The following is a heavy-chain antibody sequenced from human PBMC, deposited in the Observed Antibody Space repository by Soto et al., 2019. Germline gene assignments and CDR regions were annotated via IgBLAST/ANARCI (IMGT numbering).Heavy chain of an antibody. CDR1: GGTFSSYA. D-gene: IGHD2-15*01. CDR2: IIPIFGTA. Sequence: QVQLVQSGAEVKKPGSSVKVSCKASGGTFSSYAISWVRQAPGQGLEWMGGIIPIFGTANYAQKFQGRVTITADESTSTAYMELSNLRSEDTAVYYCARGQCYCSGGSCYSGDPYYYYYYGMEVWGQGTTVTVSS. CDR3: ARGQCYCSGGSCYSGDPYYYYYYGMEV. V-gene: IGHV1-69*01. J-gene: IGHJ6*02.